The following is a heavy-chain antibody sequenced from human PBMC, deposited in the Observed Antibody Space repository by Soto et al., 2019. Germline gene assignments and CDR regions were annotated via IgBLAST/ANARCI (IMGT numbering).Heavy chain of an antibody. CDR3: VRNAGSVGY. CDR2: VSGSGGTI. CDR1: GFSFSTSS. J-gene: IGHJ4*02. V-gene: IGHV3-48*02. D-gene: IGHD2-2*01. Sequence: EVQLVESGGGLVQPGGSLRLSCAGSGFSFSTSSMGWVRQAPGKGLEWVSYVSGSGGTIYYADSVKGRFTVSRDNAKIALYLQMCSRRNKETPVYYCVRNAGSVGYWGKGTLVTVSS.